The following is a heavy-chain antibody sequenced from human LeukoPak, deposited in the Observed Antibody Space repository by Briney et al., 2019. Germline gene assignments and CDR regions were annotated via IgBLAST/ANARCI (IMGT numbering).Heavy chain of an antibody. D-gene: IGHD4-17*01. Sequence: GGSLRLSCAASGFTFSSYTMSWVRQAPGKGLEWVSAISGSGGSTYYADSVKGRFTISRDNSKNTLYLQMNGLRAEDTAVYYCAKDPHPTVTTDFDYWGQGTLVTVSS. V-gene: IGHV3-23*01. J-gene: IGHJ4*02. CDR3: AKDPHPTVTTDFDY. CDR1: GFTFSSYT. CDR2: ISGSGGST.